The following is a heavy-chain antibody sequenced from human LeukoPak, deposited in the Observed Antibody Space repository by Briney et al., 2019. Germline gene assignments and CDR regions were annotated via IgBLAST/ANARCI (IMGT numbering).Heavy chain of an antibody. Sequence: SETLPLTCTVFGGPISSSDYYWGWIRQPPGNRLEWIGSIYYSGSTYYNPSLKSRCTISVDTSKNQFSLKLSSVTAADTAVYYCARKYYYDSSGPIDYWGQGTLVTVSS. J-gene: IGHJ4*02. D-gene: IGHD3-22*01. CDR2: IYYSGST. CDR3: ARKYYYDSSGPIDY. CDR1: GGPISSSDYY. V-gene: IGHV4-39*01.